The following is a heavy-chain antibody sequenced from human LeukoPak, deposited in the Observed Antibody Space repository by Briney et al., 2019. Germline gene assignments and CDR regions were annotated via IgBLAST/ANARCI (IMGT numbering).Heavy chain of an antibody. CDR3: ARSSLSGKKGQRQPNWFDP. V-gene: IGHV4-34*01. J-gene: IGHJ5*02. CDR1: GGSFSGYY. CDR2: INHSGST. D-gene: IGHD3-10*01. Sequence: SETLSLTCAVYGGSFSGYYWSWIRQPPGKGVEWIGEINHSGSTNYNPSLKSRVTISVDTSKNQFSLKLSSVTAADTAVYYCARSSLSGKKGQRQPNWFDPWGQGTLVTVSS.